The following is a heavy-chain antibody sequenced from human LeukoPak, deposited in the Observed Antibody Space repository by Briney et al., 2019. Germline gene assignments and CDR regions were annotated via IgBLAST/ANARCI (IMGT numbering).Heavy chain of an antibody. Sequence: SETLSLTCAVYGGSFSGYYWSWIRQPPGKGLEWIGEINHSGSTYYNPSLRSRVTIPLDRSKKKFSLKLTSVTAADTAVYFCARGAEYYAIWRGYAGYSDYWGQGISVTVSS. CDR2: INHSGST. J-gene: IGHJ4*02. CDR3: ARGAEYYAIWRGYAGYSDY. V-gene: IGHV4-34*01. CDR1: GGSFSGYY. D-gene: IGHD3-3*01.